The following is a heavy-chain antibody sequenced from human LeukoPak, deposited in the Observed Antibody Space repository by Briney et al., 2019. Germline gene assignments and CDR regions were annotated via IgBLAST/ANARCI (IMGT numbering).Heavy chain of an antibody. J-gene: IGHJ4*02. CDR1: GYTFTSYD. D-gene: IGHD2-2*01. Sequence: VASVKVSCKASGYTFTSYDINWVRQATGQGLEWMGWMNPNRGNTGYAQKFQGRVTITRNTSISTAYMELSSLRSEDTAVYYCARVGVPAGLDYWGQGTLVTVSS. V-gene: IGHV1-8*03. CDR3: ARVGVPAGLDY. CDR2: MNPNRGNT.